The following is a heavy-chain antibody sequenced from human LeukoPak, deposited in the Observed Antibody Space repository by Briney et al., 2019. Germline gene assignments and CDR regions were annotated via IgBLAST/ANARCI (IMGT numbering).Heavy chain of an antibody. V-gene: IGHV3-33*01. D-gene: IGHD2-15*01. Sequence: GGSLRLSCAASGFTFSTYAMHWVRQAPGKGLEWVAVIWYEGSNKYYGDSVKGRLSISRDNYKNTLFLQMNSLRAEDTAVYYCAREADCSGGGCYRGAFDIWGQGTMVAVSS. CDR3: AREADCSGGGCYRGAFDI. CDR1: GFTFSTYA. CDR2: IWYEGSNK. J-gene: IGHJ3*02.